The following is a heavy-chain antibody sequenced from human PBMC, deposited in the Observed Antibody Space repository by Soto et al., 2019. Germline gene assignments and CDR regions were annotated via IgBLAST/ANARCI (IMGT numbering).Heavy chain of an antibody. CDR3: ARDYDFWSGLLEKP. D-gene: IGHD3-3*01. Sequence: SLRLSCAASGFTFSSYAMHWVRQAPGKGLEWVAVISYDGSNKYYADSVKGRFTISRDNSKNTLYLQMNSLRAEDTAVYYCARDYDFWSGLLEKPWGQGTLVTVSS. CDR2: ISYDGSNK. CDR1: GFTFSSYA. J-gene: IGHJ5*02. V-gene: IGHV3-30-3*01.